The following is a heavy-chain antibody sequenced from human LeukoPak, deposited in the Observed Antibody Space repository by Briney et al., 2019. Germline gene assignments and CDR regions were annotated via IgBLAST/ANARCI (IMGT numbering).Heavy chain of an antibody. J-gene: IGHJ5*02. CDR2: IIPIFGTA. CDR1: GGTFSSYA. D-gene: IGHD5-24*01. V-gene: IGHV1-69*01. Sequence: ASVKVSCKASGGTFSSYAISWVRQAPGQGLEWMGGIIPIFGTANYAQKFQGRVTITADESTRTAYMELSSLRSEDTAVYYCARDGWRRDGYNSGDWFDPWGQGTLVTVSS. CDR3: ARDGWRRDGYNSGDWFDP.